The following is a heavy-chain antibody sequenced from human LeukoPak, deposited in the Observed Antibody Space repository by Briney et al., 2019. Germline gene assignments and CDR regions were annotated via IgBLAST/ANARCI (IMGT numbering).Heavy chain of an antibody. D-gene: IGHD5-24*01. Sequence: SETLSLTCSVSGGSISSGDSYWSWIRQHPGKGLEWIGDISYSGSTYYKPSLKSRVTISVDMSKNQFSLKLSSVTAADTAVYYCARDVDGMAGPDFDYWGQGTLVTVSS. CDR3: ARDVDGMAGPDFDY. CDR1: GGSISSGDSY. J-gene: IGHJ4*02. V-gene: IGHV4-31*03. CDR2: ISYSGST.